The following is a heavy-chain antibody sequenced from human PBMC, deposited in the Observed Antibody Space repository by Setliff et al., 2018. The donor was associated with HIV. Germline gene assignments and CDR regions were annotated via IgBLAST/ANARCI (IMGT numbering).Heavy chain of an antibody. CDR2: IYHRGNT. CDR1: GGSISSSNW. V-gene: IGHV4-4*02. CDR3: ARGDFRAVYDSSGFPFDY. D-gene: IGHD3-22*01. Sequence: LSLTCAVSGGSISSSNWWSWVRQPPGKGLEWIGEIYHRGNTNYNPSLKSRVTISVDTSKNQFSLKLMSVTAADTAVYYCARGDFRAVYDSSGFPFDYWGQGTLVTVS. J-gene: IGHJ4*02.